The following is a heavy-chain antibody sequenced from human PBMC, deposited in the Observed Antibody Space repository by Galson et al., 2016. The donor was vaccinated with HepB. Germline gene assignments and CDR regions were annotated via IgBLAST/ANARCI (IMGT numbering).Heavy chain of an antibody. CDR3: ARDVQFRFDY. V-gene: IGHV1-18*04. CDR1: GYRFPTYG. CDR2: ISANSGNT. J-gene: IGHJ4*02. D-gene: IGHD4-11*01. Sequence: SVKVSCKAYGYRFPTYGISWVRQAPGHGLEWLGWISANSGNTIYAQKFQDRVTMTRDTTASTVYMDLRSLRSDDTAVYYCARDVQFRFDYWGQGTLVTVSS.